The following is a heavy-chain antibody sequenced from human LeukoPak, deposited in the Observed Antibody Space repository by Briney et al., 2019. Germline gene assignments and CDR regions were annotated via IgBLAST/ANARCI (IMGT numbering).Heavy chain of an antibody. D-gene: IGHD6-13*01. J-gene: IGHJ4*02. CDR2: ITSGSGSNV. CDR3: ARHGSWSFDY. Sequence: QTGGSLRLSCAASGFTFSSHAMSWVRQAPGKGLEWVSAITSGSGSNVYCTDSLKGRFTISRDNSKNTLYLQMNSLRAEDTAVYYCARHGSWSFDYWGQGTLVTVSA. CDR1: GFTFSSHA. V-gene: IGHV3-23*01.